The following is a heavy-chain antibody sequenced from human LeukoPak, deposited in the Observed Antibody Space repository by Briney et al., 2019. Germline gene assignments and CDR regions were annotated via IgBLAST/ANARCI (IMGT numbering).Heavy chain of an antibody. V-gene: IGHV3-74*01. D-gene: IGHD3-10*01. CDR2: INSDGSRT. Sequence: GGSLRLSCAASGFTFSSYWMYWVRQAPGKGLVWVSRINSDGSRTSYADSVKGRFTISRDNAKNTLYLQMNSLRAEDTAVYHCASSASYPLDYWGQGTLVTVSS. J-gene: IGHJ4*02. CDR3: ASSASYPLDY. CDR1: GFTFSSYW.